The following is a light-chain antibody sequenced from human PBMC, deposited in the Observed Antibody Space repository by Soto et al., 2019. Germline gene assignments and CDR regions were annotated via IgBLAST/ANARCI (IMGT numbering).Light chain of an antibody. Sequence: DIQMTQSPSSLSASVGDRVTITCRASQGISNYLAWYQQKPGKVPKLLIYAASTLQSVVPSRFSGSGSGPDFTLTISSLQPEDVATYYCQKYHIDPQTFGQGTTVEIK. CDR2: AAS. CDR3: QKYHIDPQT. V-gene: IGKV1-27*01. J-gene: IGKJ1*01. CDR1: QGISNY.